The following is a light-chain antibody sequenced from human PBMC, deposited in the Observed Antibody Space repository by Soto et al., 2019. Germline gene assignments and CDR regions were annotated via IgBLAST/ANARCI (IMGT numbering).Light chain of an antibody. J-gene: IGKJ5*01. CDR3: QQSYSSPIT. Sequence: DIQMTQSPSSLSSSFGYRFTITLLASQSIGGYLTWYQQLPGKAPKLLIFAASGLQSGVPSRFSGSGSGTDFTLTISSLQPEDFATYYCQQSYSSPITFGQGTRLEIK. V-gene: IGKV1-39*01. CDR2: AAS. CDR1: QSIGGY.